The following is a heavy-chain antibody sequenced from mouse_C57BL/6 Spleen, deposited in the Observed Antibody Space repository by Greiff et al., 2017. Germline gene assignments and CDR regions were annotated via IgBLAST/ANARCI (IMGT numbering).Heavy chain of an antibody. CDR3: APVLDFDY. CDR2: INPSSGYT. J-gene: IGHJ2*01. CDR1: GYTFTSYT. V-gene: IGHV1-4*01. Sequence: QVQLQESGAELVRPGASVKLSCKASGYTFTSYTMHWVKQRPGQGLEWIGYINPSSGYTKYNQKFKDKATLTADKSSSTAYMRLSSLTSEDSAVYYGAPVLDFDYWGQGTTLTVSS.